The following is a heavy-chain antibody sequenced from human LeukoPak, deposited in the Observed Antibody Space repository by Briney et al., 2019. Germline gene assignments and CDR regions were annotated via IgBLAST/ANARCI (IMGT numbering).Heavy chain of an antibody. Sequence: GGSLRLSCAVSGFMFSQHTMSWVRQAPGKGLEWVSAISGSGGSTYYADSVKGRFTISRDNSKNTLYLQMNSLRAEDTAVYYCAKEYNWNYGGPFDYWGQGTLVTVSS. CDR3: AKEYNWNYGGPFDY. D-gene: IGHD1-7*01. V-gene: IGHV3-23*01. CDR2: ISGSGGST. CDR1: GFMFSQHT. J-gene: IGHJ4*02.